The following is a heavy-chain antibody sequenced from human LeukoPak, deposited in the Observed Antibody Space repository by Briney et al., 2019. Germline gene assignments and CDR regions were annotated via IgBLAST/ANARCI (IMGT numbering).Heavy chain of an antibody. CDR1: GGSISSGDYY. V-gene: IGHV4-30-4*08. J-gene: IGHJ5*02. CDR3: ARDCYCSSTSCYGYNGFDP. Sequence: PSETLSLTCTLSGGSISSGDYYWSWIRQPPGKGLEWIGYIYYSGSTYYNPSLKSRVTISVDTSKNQFSLKLSSVTDADTAVYYCARDCYCSSTSCYGYNGFDPWGQGTLVTVSS. D-gene: IGHD2-2*01. CDR2: IYYSGST.